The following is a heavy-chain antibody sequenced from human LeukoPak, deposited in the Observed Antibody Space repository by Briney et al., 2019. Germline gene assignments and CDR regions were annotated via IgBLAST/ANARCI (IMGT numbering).Heavy chain of an antibody. V-gene: IGHV3-30-3*01. D-gene: IGHD6-13*01. Sequence: GGSLRLSCAASGFTFSSYAMHWVRQAPGKGLEWVAVISYDGSNKYYADSVKGRFTISRDNSKNTLYLQMNSLRAEDTAVYYCAREGPYSSSWPGGNWFDPWGQGTLVTVSS. J-gene: IGHJ5*02. CDR1: GFTFSSYA. CDR3: AREGPYSSSWPGGNWFDP. CDR2: ISYDGSNK.